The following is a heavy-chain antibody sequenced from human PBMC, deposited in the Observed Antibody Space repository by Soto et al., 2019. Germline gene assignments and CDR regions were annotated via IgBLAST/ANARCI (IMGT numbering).Heavy chain of an antibody. CDR3: ARELDSITMVRGGSFDY. Sequence: QVQLVESGGGVVQPGRSLRLSCAASGFTFSSYGMHWVRQAPGKGLERVAVIWYDGSKKYYADSVKGRFTISRNNSKNALYMQMNSLRAEDTAVYYCARELDSITMVRGGSFDYWGQGTLVTVSS. CDR2: IWYDGSKK. D-gene: IGHD3-10*01. CDR1: GFTFSSYG. V-gene: IGHV3-33*01. J-gene: IGHJ4*02.